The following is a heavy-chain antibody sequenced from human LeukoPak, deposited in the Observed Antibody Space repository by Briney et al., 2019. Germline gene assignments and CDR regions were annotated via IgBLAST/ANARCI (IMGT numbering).Heavy chain of an antibody. CDR1: GGTLSSYA. Sequence: SVTVSCKASGGTLSSYAISWVRQAPGQGLEWMGRIIPILGIANYAQKFQGRLTITADKSTSTAYMELSSLRSEDTAVYYCARGEAEVRANDYWGQGTLVTASS. CDR3: ARGEAEVRANDY. CDR2: IIPILGIA. V-gene: IGHV1-69*04. J-gene: IGHJ4*02. D-gene: IGHD1-26*01.